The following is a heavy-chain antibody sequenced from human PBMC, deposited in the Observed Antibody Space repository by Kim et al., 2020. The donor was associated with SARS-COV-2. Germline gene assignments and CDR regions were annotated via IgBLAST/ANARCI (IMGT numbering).Heavy chain of an antibody. J-gene: IGHJ3*02. Sequence: TDYAAPVKGRFTISRDDSKNTLYLQMNSLKTEDTAVYYCTTGRDGYHEDIWGQGTMVTVSS. D-gene: IGHD2-21*01. CDR3: TTGRDGYHEDI. V-gene: IGHV3-15*01. CDR2: T.